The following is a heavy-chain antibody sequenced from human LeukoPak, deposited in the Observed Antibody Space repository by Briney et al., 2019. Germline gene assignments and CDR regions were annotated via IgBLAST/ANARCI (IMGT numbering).Heavy chain of an antibody. V-gene: IGHV2-5*01. D-gene: IGHD3-3*01. Sequence: EPGPTLVKPTQTLTLTCTFSGFSLSASGVGVGWIRQPPGKALEWLALIYWNDDKRYSPSLKSRLTITKDTSKNQVVLTMTNMDPVDTATYYCAHSSGIIQFVYWGQGTLVTVSS. J-gene: IGHJ4*02. CDR2: IYWNDDK. CDR1: GFSLSASGVG. CDR3: AHSSGIIQFVY.